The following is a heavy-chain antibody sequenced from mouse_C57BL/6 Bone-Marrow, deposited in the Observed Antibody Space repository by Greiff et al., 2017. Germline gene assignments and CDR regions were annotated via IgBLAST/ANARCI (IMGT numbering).Heavy chain of an antibody. V-gene: IGHV2-2*01. Sequence: VTLQESGPGLVQPSQSLSITCTVSGFSLTSYGVHWVRESPGKGLEWLGVIWSGGSTDYNAAFISRLSISKDNSKSQVFFKMKSLQADDTAIYYCARNGAYYAMDYWGQKTSVTAS. CDR1: GFSLTSYG. CDR3: ARNGAYYAMDY. CDR2: IWSGGST. J-gene: IGHJ4*01.